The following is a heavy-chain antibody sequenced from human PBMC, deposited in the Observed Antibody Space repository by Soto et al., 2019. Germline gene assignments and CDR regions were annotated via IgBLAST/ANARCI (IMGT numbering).Heavy chain of an antibody. CDR1: GGSINSSSYF. CDR3: ARHYSSGSRNWFDY. J-gene: IGHJ4*02. Sequence: SETLSLTCSVSGGSINSSSYFWGWVRQPPGKGLEWIGSIYYSGSTYYNPSLRSRVTISVDTSKNQFSLKLSSVTAADTAVFYCARHYSSGSRNWFDYWGQGTLVTVSS. D-gene: IGHD6-19*01. CDR2: IYYSGST. V-gene: IGHV4-39*01.